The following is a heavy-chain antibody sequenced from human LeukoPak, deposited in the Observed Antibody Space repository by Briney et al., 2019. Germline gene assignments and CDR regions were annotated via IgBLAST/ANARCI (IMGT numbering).Heavy chain of an antibody. V-gene: IGHV4-59*01. CDR1: GGSISSYC. D-gene: IGHD3-16*01. CDR3: ASYRTNGLFDP. J-gene: IGHJ5*02. Sequence: SETLSLTCTVSGGSISSYCWSGIRQPPGKGLEWIVCIYYTGSTNYNPSLKIRVTISVDTSKTHFSLKLSSVTAADTAVYYCASYRTNGLFDPWGQGTLVTVSS. CDR2: IYYTGST.